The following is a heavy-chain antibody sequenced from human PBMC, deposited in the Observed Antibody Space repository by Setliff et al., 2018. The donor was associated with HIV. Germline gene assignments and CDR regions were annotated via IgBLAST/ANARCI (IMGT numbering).Heavy chain of an antibody. CDR1: GDSISDTTYY. D-gene: IGHD3-3*01. Sequence: PSETLSLTCSVSGDSISDTTYYWGWIRQPPGKGLEWIGNIYYSGSTNYNPSLKSRVPISEDTSKNQFSLKLSSVTAADTAVYYCAKVVVRSRFLEWSPSRDYSYYYMDVWGKGTTVTVSS. J-gene: IGHJ6*03. CDR3: AKVVVRSRFLEWSPSRDYSYYYMDV. CDR2: IYYSGST. V-gene: IGHV4-39*07.